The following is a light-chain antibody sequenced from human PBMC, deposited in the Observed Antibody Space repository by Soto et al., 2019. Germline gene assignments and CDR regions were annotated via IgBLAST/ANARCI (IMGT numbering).Light chain of an antibody. Sequence: QSVLTQPASVSGSTGPSITISCTGTSSDVGGYNYVSWYQQHPGKAPKLMIYDVSNRPSGVSNRFSGSKSGNTASLIISGLQAEDEADYYCSSYTSSTTVIFGGGTQLTVL. CDR2: DVS. J-gene: IGLJ2*01. V-gene: IGLV2-14*01. CDR3: SSYTSSTTVI. CDR1: SSDVGGYNY.